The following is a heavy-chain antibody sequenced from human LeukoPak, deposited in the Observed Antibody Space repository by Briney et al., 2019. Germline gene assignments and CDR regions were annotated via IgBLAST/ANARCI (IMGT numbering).Heavy chain of an antibody. CDR1: GGSISSSSYY. J-gene: IGHJ3*02. CDR2: IYYSGST. Sequence: PSETLSLTCTVSGGSISSSSYYWGWIRQPPGKGLEWIGSIYYSGSTYYNPSLESRVTISVDTSKDQFSLKLSSVTAADTAVYYCASALSGSYAFDIWGQGTMVTVSS. V-gene: IGHV4-39*07. CDR3: ASALSGSYAFDI. D-gene: IGHD1-26*01.